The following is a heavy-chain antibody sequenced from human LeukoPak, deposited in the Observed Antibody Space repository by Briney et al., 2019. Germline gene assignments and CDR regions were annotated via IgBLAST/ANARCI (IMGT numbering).Heavy chain of an antibody. V-gene: IGHV3-30*03. CDR1: GFTFSSYG. D-gene: IGHD3-3*01. CDR2: ISYDGSNK. CDR3: AAIFGVVIRYCYGMDV. J-gene: IGHJ6*02. Sequence: GGSLRLSCAASGFTFSSYGMHWVRQAPGKGLEWVAVISYDGSNKYYADSVRGRFTISRDNSKNTLYLQMNSLRAEDTAVYYCAAIFGVVIRYCYGMDVWGQGTTVTVSS.